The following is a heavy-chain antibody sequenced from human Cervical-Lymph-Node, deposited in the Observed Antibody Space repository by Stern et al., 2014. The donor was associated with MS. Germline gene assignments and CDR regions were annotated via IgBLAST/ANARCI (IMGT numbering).Heavy chain of an antibody. J-gene: IGHJ6*02. Sequence: QLQLQESGPGLVKPSQTLSLTCTVSGASITGGGSFWSWIRQPAGKRLEWIGRIYTSGSTDYTPYLKSRVTISVDALKNQFSLKLTSVTAADTAVYYCARDSAAGSSIRDYYFGLDVWGQGTTVTVSS. V-gene: IGHV4-61*02. D-gene: IGHD6-19*01. CDR1: GASITGGGSF. CDR2: IYTSGST. CDR3: ARDSAAGSSIRDYYFGLDV.